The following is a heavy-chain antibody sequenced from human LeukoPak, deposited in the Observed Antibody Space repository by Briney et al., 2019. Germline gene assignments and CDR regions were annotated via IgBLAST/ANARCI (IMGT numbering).Heavy chain of an antibody. Sequence: SETLSLTCAVYGGSFSGYYWSWIRQPPGKGLEWIGEINHSGSTNYNPSLKSRVTISVDTSKNQFSLKLSSVTAADTAVYYCARRGRDYDSSGYLDYWGQGTLVTVSS. CDR2: INHSGST. J-gene: IGHJ4*02. CDR1: GGSFSGYY. V-gene: IGHV4-34*01. CDR3: ARRGRDYDSSGYLDY. D-gene: IGHD3-22*01.